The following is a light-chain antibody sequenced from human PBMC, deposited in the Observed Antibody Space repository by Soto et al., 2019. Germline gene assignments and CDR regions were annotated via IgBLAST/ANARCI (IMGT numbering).Light chain of an antibody. J-gene: IGLJ3*02. CDR3: SSHTTGSNFRV. CDR2: EVS. V-gene: IGLV2-14*01. Sequence: QSALTQPASVSGSPGQSITISCTGTSSDVGAYNSVSWYQQHPDKAPKLIIYEVSNRPSGVSSHFSGSKSGNMASLTISGLQAEDEAHYYCSSHTTGSNFRVFGGGTKLTVL. CDR1: SSDVGAYNS.